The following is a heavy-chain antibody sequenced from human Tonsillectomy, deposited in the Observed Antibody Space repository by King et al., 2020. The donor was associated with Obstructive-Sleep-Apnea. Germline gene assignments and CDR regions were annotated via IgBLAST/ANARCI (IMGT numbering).Heavy chain of an antibody. CDR1: GGTFSSYA. Sequence: QLVQSGAEVKKPGSSVKVSCKASGGTFSSYAISWVRQAPGQGLEWMGGIIPILGIANYAQKFQGRVTITADKSTSTAYMELSSLRCEDTAVYYCASVGSCSSTSCAAARYWGQGTLVTVSS. D-gene: IGHD2-2*01. CDR2: IIPILGIA. CDR3: ASVGSCSSTSCAAARY. V-gene: IGHV1-69*10. J-gene: IGHJ4*02.